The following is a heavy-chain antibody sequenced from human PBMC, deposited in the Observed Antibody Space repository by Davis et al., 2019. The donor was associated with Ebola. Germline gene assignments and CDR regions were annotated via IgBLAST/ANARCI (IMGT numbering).Heavy chain of an antibody. CDR2: ISWNSGSI. Sequence: SLKISCAASGFTFSSYGMHWVRQAPGKGLEWVSGISWNSGSIGYADSVKGRFTISRDNAKNSLYLQMNSLRAEDTALYYCAKSQRYCGGDCSPDYWGQGTLVTVSS. J-gene: IGHJ4*02. V-gene: IGHV3-9*01. CDR3: AKSQRYCGGDCSPDY. CDR1: GFTFSSYG. D-gene: IGHD2-21*02.